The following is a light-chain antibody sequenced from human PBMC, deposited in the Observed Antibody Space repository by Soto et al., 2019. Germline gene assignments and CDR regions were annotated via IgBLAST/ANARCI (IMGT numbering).Light chain of an antibody. CDR3: QQYNSWLWT. V-gene: IGKV3-15*01. J-gene: IGKJ1*01. CDR2: GAS. Sequence: EILLTQSPATLSVSPGERATLSCRASQSVSTKLAWYQQKPGQAPRLLMYGASTRATGIPARFSGSGSGTQFTLTINSLQSEDFAVYYCQQYNSWLWTFGQGTKVEIK. CDR1: QSVSTK.